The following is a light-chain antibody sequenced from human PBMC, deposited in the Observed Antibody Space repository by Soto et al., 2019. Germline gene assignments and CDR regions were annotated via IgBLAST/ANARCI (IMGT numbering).Light chain of an antibody. J-gene: IGKJ1*01. CDR3: LQDYNFPWT. V-gene: IGKV1-6*01. CDR2: AAS. CDR1: QGIRND. Sequence: AIQMTQSPSSLSASIGDRVTITCRASQGIRNDLGWYQQKPGKAPKLLIYAASSLQSGVPSRFSGSGSGTDFTLTVSSLQPDDFATYYCLQDYNFPWTFGQGTKVDIK.